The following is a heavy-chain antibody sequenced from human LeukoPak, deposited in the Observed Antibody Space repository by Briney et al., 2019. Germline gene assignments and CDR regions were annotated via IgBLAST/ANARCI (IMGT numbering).Heavy chain of an antibody. Sequence: PGGSLRLSCAASGFTFSSHWMSWVRQAPGKGLEWVANIRQDGSEKSYVDSVKGRFTISRDNAKNSLYLQMNSLRAEDTAVYHCAREGGNSFDYLGQGTLVTVSS. CDR1: GFTFSSHW. CDR3: AREGGNSFDY. V-gene: IGHV3-7*01. CDR2: IRQDGSEK. J-gene: IGHJ4*02. D-gene: IGHD3-16*01.